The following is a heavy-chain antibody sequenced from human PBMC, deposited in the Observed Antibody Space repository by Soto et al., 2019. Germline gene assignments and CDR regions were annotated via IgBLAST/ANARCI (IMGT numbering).Heavy chain of an antibody. Sequence: EVQLLESGGGSVQPGGSLRLSCVVSGFTFSNYAMNWVRQAPGKGLEWVSVISGSGGISYYADSVKGRFTISRDNSKNTLYLQLNSLTAEDTAVYYCAKMDRITIFGVVSIDYWGQGTLVTVPS. J-gene: IGHJ4*02. CDR2: ISGSGGIS. CDR1: GFTFSNYA. CDR3: AKMDRITIFGVVSIDY. V-gene: IGHV3-23*01. D-gene: IGHD3-3*01.